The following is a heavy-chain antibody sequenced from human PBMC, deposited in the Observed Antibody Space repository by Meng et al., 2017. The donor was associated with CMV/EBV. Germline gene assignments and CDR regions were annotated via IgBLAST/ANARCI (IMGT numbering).Heavy chain of an antibody. J-gene: IGHJ6*02. CDR2: ISSSSSYI. CDR1: GFTFSSYS. V-gene: IGHV3-21*01. Sequence: GESLKISCAASGFTFSSYSMNWVRQALGKGLEWVSSISSSSSYIYYADSVKGRFTISRDNAKNSLYLQMNSLRAEDTAVYYCARDLRSSWYERGTYYYYGMDVWGQGTTVTVSS. D-gene: IGHD6-13*01. CDR3: ARDLRSSWYERGTYYYYGMDV.